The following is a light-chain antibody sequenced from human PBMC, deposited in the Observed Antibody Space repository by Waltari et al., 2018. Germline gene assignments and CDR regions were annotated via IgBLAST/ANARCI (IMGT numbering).Light chain of an antibody. CDR1: QSVTNN. V-gene: IGKV3-20*01. CDR2: GAS. Sequence: EIVLTQSPGTLSLSPGEGATLSCRASQSVTNNLAWYQQKPGQAPRLLTNGASSRATGIPDRYSGRGSGTDFTLTISRMEPEDFAVYYCQQYCRSPPTFGGGTKVEIK. J-gene: IGKJ4*01. CDR3: QQYCRSPPT.